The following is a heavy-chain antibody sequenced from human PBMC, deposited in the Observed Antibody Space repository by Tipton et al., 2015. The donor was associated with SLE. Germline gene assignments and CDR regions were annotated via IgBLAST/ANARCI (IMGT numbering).Heavy chain of an antibody. V-gene: IGHV3-7*03. J-gene: IGHJ4*02. CDR1: GFTFSSYW. CDR2: IKQDGSEK. Sequence: GSLRLSCAASGFTFSSYWMSWVRQAPGKGLEWVANIKQDGSEKYYVDSVKGRFTISRDNAKNSLYLQMNSLGAEDTAVYYCAKGGYWQRLARDFFDYWGQGTLVTVSS. CDR3: AKGGYWQRLARDFFDY. D-gene: IGHD6-25*01.